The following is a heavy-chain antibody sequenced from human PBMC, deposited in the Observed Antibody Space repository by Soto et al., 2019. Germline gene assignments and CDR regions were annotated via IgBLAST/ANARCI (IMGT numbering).Heavy chain of an antibody. CDR1: GYTFIGYS. J-gene: IGHJ4*02. CDR2: INTNTGNP. CDR3: ARDRAYGSYDY. D-gene: IGHD3-10*01. Sequence: QVQLVQSGSELMQPGASVKISCKASGYTFIGYSLNWVRKAPGQGLEWMGWINTNTGNPTYAQGFTGRFVFSLDTSVDTASLQISSLKADDTAVYYCARDRAYGSYDYWGQGTLVTVSS. V-gene: IGHV7-4-1*01.